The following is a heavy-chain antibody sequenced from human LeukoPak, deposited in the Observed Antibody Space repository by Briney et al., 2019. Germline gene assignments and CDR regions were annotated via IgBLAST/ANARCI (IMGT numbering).Heavy chain of an antibody. Sequence: GGSLRLSCAASGFTFTRYTMHWVRQAPGKGLEWVAVVLYDGSNKYCADSVKGRFTLSRDNSKNTLSLQMNTLRAEDTAVYYCARDNYGGILDFWGQGTLVTVSS. D-gene: IGHD2-21*01. CDR1: GFTFTRYT. J-gene: IGHJ4*02. V-gene: IGHV3-30*04. CDR3: ARDNYGGILDF. CDR2: VLYDGSNK.